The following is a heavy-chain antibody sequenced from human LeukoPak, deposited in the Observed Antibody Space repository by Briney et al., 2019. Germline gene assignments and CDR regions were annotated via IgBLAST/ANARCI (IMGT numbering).Heavy chain of an antibody. CDR2: ISSSGSTI. V-gene: IGHV3-48*03. Sequence: GGSLRLSCAASGFTFSSYEMNWVRQAPGKGLEWVSYISSSGSTIYYADSVKGRFTISRDNAKNSLYLQMNSLRAEDTAVYYCGRERETRVDYWGQGTLVTVSS. D-gene: IGHD4-23*01. J-gene: IGHJ4*02. CDR3: GRERETRVDY. CDR1: GFTFSSYE.